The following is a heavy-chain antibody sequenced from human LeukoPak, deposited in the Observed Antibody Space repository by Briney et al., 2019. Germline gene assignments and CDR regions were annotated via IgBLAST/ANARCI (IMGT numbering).Heavy chain of an antibody. CDR2: ISAYNGNT. V-gene: IGHV1-18*01. J-gene: IGHJ4*02. CDR1: AYNFTSYG. CDR3: ARDISPNYYDSSGYYDY. D-gene: IGHD3-22*01. Sequence: GASVKVSCKASAYNFTSYGISWVRQAPGQGLEWMGWISAYNGNTNYAQKLQGRVTMTTDTSTSTAYMELRSLRSDDTAVYYCARDISPNYYDSSGYYDYWGQGTLVTVSS.